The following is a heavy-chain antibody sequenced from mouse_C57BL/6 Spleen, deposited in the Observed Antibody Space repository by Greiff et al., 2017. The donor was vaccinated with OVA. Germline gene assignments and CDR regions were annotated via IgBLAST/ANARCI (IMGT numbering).Heavy chain of an antibody. J-gene: IGHJ2*01. CDR3: ARMGGNYLYYFDY. CDR2: IYPGDGDT. CDR1: GYAFSSYW. Sequence: VQLQESGAELVKPGASVKISCKASGYAFSSYWMNWVKQRPGKGLEWIGQIYPGDGDTNYNGKFKGKATLTADKSSSTAYMQLSSLTSEDSAVYFCARMGGNYLYYFDYWGQGTTLTVSS. D-gene: IGHD2-1*01. V-gene: IGHV1-80*01.